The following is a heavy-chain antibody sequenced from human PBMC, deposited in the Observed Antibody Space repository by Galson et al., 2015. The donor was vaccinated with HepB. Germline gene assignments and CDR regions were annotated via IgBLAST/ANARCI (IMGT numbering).Heavy chain of an antibody. CDR2: ISGSGGST. Sequence: SLRLSCAASGFTFSSYAMSWVRQAPGKGLEWVSAISGSGGSTYYADSVKGRFTISRDNSKNTLYLQMNSLRAEDTAVYYCAKDFSMTTYYYGMDVWGQGTTVTVSS. CDR1: GFTFSSYA. CDR3: AKDFSMTTYYYGMDV. V-gene: IGHV3-23*01. D-gene: IGHD4-17*01. J-gene: IGHJ6*02.